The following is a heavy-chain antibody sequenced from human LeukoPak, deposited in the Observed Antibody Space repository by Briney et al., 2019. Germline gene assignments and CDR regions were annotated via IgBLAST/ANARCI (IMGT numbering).Heavy chain of an antibody. CDR1: GFTFSSYG. CDR3: ARDRCSGGSCDSGAEYFQH. J-gene: IGHJ1*01. CDR2: IWYDGSKE. V-gene: IGHV3-33*01. D-gene: IGHD2-15*01. Sequence: GGSLRVSCAASGFTFSSYGMHWVRQVPGKGLEWVAVIWYDGSKEYYADSVKGRFTISRDNSKNTLYLQTNSLRAEDTAVYYCARDRCSGGSCDSGAEYFQHWGQGTLVTVSS.